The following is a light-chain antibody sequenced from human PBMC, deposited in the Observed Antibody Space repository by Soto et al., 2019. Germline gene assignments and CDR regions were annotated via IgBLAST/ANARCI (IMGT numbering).Light chain of an antibody. CDR2: GAS. CDR1: HSVRSN. V-gene: IGKV3-15*01. Sequence: EVVMKQSPATLSVSPGERVNLSCRASHSVRSNLAWYQQKPGQSPRLLIYGASTRATGIPARFSGSGSGTEFTLTISSLQSEDFAVYYCQQRSKLVTFCSVTKVDI. J-gene: IGKJ3*01. CDR3: QQRSKLVT.